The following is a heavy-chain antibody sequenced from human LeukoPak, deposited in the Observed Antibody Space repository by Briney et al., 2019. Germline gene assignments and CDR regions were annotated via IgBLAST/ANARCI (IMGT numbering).Heavy chain of an antibody. CDR2: INHSGST. J-gene: IGHJ5*02. Sequence: PSETLSLTCAVYGGSFSGYYWSWIRQPPGKGLEWIGEINHSGSTNYNPSLKSRVTMSVDTSKNQFSLKLSSVTAADTAVYYCARDGVDKEDWFDPWGQGTLVTVSS. CDR1: GGSFSGYY. D-gene: IGHD2-15*01. CDR3: ARDGVDKEDWFDP. V-gene: IGHV4-34*01.